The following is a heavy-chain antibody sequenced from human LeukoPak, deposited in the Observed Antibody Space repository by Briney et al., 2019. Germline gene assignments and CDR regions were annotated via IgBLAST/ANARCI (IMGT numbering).Heavy chain of an antibody. Sequence: SETLSLTCSVSVGSISSSSHSWGWIRQPPGKGLEWIGEINHSGSTNYNPSLKSRVTISVDTSKNQFSLKLSSVTAADTAVYYCATRGGSYRYWGQGTLVTVSS. CDR3: ATRGGSYRY. V-gene: IGHV4-39*07. CDR1: VGSISSSSHS. D-gene: IGHD1-26*01. CDR2: INHSGST. J-gene: IGHJ4*02.